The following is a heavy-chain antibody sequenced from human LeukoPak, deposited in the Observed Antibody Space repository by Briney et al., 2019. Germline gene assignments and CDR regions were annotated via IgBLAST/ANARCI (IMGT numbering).Heavy chain of an antibody. CDR3: ARGAEPEQWLFLLYFDY. CDR1: GYTFTSYG. D-gene: IGHD6-19*01. V-gene: IGHV1-18*04. CDR2: ISAYNGNT. Sequence: EASVKVSCKASGYTFTSYGISWVRQAPGQGLEWMGWISAYNGNTNYAQKLQGRVTMTTDTSTSTAYMELRSLRSDDTAVYYCARGAEPEQWLFLLYFDYWGQGTLVTVSS. J-gene: IGHJ4*02.